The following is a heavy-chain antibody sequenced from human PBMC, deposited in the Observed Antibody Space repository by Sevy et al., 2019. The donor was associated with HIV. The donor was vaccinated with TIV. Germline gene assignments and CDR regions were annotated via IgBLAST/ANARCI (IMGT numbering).Heavy chain of an antibody. CDR1: GFTFSYFS. V-gene: IGHV3-30-3*01. J-gene: IGHJ1*01. CDR3: ALERLSSDVAEYFEN. Sequence: GGSLRLSCAASGFTFSYFSMHWVRQAPVKGLEWVATISYDGSNEYYADSVKGRFTISRDNSKNVLYLQMNSLRAEDTAVYSCALERLSSDVAEYFENWGQGTLVTVSS. D-gene: IGHD1-1*01. CDR2: ISYDGSNE.